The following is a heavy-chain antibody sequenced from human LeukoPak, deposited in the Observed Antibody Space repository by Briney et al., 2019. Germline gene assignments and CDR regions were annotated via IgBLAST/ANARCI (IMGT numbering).Heavy chain of an antibody. CDR3: ARAGVWGNIDY. CDR2: IYYSGST. J-gene: IGHJ4*02. V-gene: IGHV4-59*01. CDR1: GDSISSFY. Sequence: SETLSLTCTVSGDSISSFYWSWIRQPPGQGLEWIGYIYYSGSTNYNASLKSRVTISVDTSKNQFSLKLSSATAADTAVYYCARAGVWGNIDYWGQGTLVTVSS. D-gene: IGHD2-8*01.